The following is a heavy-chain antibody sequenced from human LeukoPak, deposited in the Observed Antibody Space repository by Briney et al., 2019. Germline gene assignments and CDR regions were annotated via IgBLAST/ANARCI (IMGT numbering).Heavy chain of an antibody. CDR1: GFTFTNYG. D-gene: IGHD6-19*01. V-gene: IGHV3-23*01. CDR2: INDNGLNT. CDR3: TKGDGGWYPIDY. J-gene: IGHJ4*02. Sequence: GGSLRLSCVASGFTFTNYGMSWVRQAPGKGLEWVSTINDNGLNTHYADSVKGRFTISRDDSKNTLHLQMNSLRAVDTALYYCTKGDGGWYPIDYWGQGVLVIVSS.